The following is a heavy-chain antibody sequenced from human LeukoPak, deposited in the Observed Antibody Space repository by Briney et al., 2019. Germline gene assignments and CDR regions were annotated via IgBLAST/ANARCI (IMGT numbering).Heavy chain of an antibody. Sequence: ASLRVSCKASGYTFTGYYMHWVRQAPGKGLEWMGGFDPEDGETIYAQKFQGRVTMTEDTSTDTAYMELSSLKASDTAMYYCARIYYGDYVGYFDYWGQGTLVTVSS. CDR1: GYTFTGYY. CDR3: ARIYYGDYVGYFDY. D-gene: IGHD4-17*01. J-gene: IGHJ4*02. V-gene: IGHV1-24*01. CDR2: FDPEDGET.